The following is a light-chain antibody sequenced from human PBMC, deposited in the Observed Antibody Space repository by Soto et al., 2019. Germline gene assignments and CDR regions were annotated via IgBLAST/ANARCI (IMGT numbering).Light chain of an antibody. Sequence: QSVLTQPASVSGSPGQSSTISCTGTSSDVGAYNYVSWYQQHPGKAPKLMIYDVSDRPSGVSNRFSGSKSGNRASLTISGLQAEDEADYYCSSYTSASTFYVFGTGTKVTVL. CDR1: SSDVGAYNY. V-gene: IGLV2-14*03. J-gene: IGLJ1*01. CDR3: SSYTSASTFYV. CDR2: DVS.